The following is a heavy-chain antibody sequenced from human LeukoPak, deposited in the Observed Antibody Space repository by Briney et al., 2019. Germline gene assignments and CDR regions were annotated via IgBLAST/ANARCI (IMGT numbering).Heavy chain of an antibody. D-gene: IGHD1-1*01. CDR3: ARGVEPNYYYYMDV. J-gene: IGHJ6*03. CDR1: GDSVSSNSAA. Sequence: SQTLSLTCVISGDSVSSNSAAWNWIRQSPSRGLEWLGRTSYRSKWYNDYAVSVKSRITINTDTSKNQFSLQLNSVSPEDTAVYFCARGVEPNYYYYMDVWGKGTTATVSS. V-gene: IGHV6-1*01. CDR2: TSYRSKWYN.